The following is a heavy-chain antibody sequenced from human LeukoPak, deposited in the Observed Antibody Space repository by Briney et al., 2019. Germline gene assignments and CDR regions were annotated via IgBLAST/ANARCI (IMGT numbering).Heavy chain of an antibody. CDR3: ARDSGTGYSSEGVDP. J-gene: IGHJ5*02. CDR1: GGSISRYY. Sequence: SETLSLTCTVSGGSISRYYWSWIRQPPGKGLEWIGYIYDSGSTNYTPSLKSRVTISVDTSKNQFSLKLSSVTAADTAVYYCARDSGTGYSSEGVDPWGQGTLVTVSS. V-gene: IGHV4-59*01. D-gene: IGHD6-25*01. CDR2: IYDSGST.